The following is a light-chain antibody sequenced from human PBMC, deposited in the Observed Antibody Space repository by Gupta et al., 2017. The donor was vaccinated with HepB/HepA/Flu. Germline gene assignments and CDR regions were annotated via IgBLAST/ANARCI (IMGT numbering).Light chain of an antibody. V-gene: IGLV3-21*04. Sequence: SYVLTQPPSVSVAPGKTARITCGGNNIGSKSVHWDQQKPGQAPVLVIYYDSDRPSGIPERSSGSNSGNTATLTISRVEAGDEADYDCQVWDSSSDSVVFGGGTKLTVL. CDR3: QVWDSSSDSVV. CDR2: YDS. CDR1: NIGSKS. J-gene: IGLJ2*01.